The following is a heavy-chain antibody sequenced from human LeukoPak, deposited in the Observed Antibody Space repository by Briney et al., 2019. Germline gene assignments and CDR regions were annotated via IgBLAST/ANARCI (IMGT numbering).Heavy chain of an antibody. CDR3: ARARANSDFDY. D-gene: IGHD1-26*01. V-gene: IGHV1-8*03. Sequence: ASVKVSSKASGYTFTSYDINWVRQATGQGLEWMGWMNPNSGNTGYAQKFQGRVTITRNTSISTAYMELSSLRSEDTAVYYCARARANSDFDYWGQGTLVTVSS. J-gene: IGHJ4*02. CDR2: MNPNSGNT. CDR1: GYTFTSYD.